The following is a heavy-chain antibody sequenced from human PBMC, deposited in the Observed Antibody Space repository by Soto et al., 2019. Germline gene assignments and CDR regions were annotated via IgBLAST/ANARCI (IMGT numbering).Heavy chain of an antibody. J-gene: IGHJ4*02. CDR1: GDSILGIYH. CDR3: ARTDTVGYYPH. Sequence: PSATLSPSWAATGDSILGIYHWGWIRQPPGRSLEWIASIFHTGTTYYTPSLKSRVTISVDTSKNQFSLRLSSVTAADSAVYYCARTDTVGYYPHCGQRNLVTVSS. V-gene: IGHV4-38-2*01. D-gene: IGHD3-3*01. CDR2: IFHTGTT.